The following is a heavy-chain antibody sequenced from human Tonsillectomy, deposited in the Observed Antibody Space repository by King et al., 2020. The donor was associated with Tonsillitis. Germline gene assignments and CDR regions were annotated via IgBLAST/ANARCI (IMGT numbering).Heavy chain of an antibody. D-gene: IGHD1-7*01. CDR1: GGTFNSHV. V-gene: IGHV1-69*06. Sequence: VQLVQSGAEVKKPGSSMKVSCKASGGTFNSHVIHWVRQAPGQGLEWMGGINPVFGTTNYAQRFQGRVTITADKSTSIAYMEVSSLRFEDTAVYYCARTGTSASFYYYMDVWGEGTTVTVSS. CDR3: ARTGTSASFYYYMDV. CDR2: INPVFGTT. J-gene: IGHJ6*03.